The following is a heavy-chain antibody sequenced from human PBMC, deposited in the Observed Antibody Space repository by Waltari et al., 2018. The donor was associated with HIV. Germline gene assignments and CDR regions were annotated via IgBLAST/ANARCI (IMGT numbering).Heavy chain of an antibody. CDR1: GGSISSSSYY. D-gene: IGHD6-19*01. CDR3: ARRDGSGWDNYYYGMDV. Sequence: SLTCTVSGGSISSSSYYWGWIRQPPGKGLEWIGSIYYSGSTYYNPSLKSRVTISVDTSKNQFSLKLSSVTAADTAVYYCARRDGSGWDNYYYGMDVWGQGTTVTVSS. CDR2: IYYSGST. J-gene: IGHJ6*02. V-gene: IGHV4-39*01.